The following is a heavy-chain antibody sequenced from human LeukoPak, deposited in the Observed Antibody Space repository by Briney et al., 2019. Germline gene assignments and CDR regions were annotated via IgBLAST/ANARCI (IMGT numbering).Heavy chain of an antibody. CDR3: ARVRGSGSYYNVASVYYYYYVDV. CDR2: MNPNSGNT. D-gene: IGHD3-10*01. CDR1: GYTFTSYD. Sequence: AASVKVSCKASGYTFTSYDINWVRQATGQGLEWMGWMNPNSGNTGYAQKFQGRVTMARNTSISTAYMELSSLRSEDTAVYYCARVRGSGSYYNVASVYYYYYVDVWGKGTTVTISS. J-gene: IGHJ6*03. V-gene: IGHV1-8*01.